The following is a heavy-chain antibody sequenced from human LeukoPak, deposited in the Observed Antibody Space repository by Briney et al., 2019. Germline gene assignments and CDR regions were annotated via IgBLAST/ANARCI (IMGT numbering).Heavy chain of an antibody. J-gene: IGHJ4*02. D-gene: IGHD6-19*01. CDR1: GGSTSSYY. Sequence: SETLSLTCTVSGGSTSSYYWSWIRQPPGKGLEWIGYIYYSGSTNYNPSLKSRVTISVETSKNKFPFKLMYMTAAETAVVYCGRGDSSGLDYWGQGNLVTVSS. V-gene: IGHV4-59*08. CDR3: GRGDSSGLDY. CDR2: IYYSGST.